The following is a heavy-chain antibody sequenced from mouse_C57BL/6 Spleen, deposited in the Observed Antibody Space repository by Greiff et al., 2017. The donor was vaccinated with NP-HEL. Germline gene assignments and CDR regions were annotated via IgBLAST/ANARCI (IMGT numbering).Heavy chain of an antibody. J-gene: IGHJ4*01. Sequence: VQLQQSGAELVRPGTSVKVSCKASGYAFTNYLIEWVKQRPGQGLEWIGVINPGSGGTNYNEKFKGKATLTADKSSSTAYMQLSSLTSEDSAVYFCARGESYYAMDYWGQGTSVTVSS. V-gene: IGHV1-54*01. CDR2: INPGSGGT. CDR1: GYAFTNYL. CDR3: ARGESYYAMDY.